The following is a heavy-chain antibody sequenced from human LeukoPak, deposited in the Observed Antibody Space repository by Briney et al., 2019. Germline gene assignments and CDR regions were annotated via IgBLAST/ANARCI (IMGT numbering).Heavy chain of an antibody. V-gene: IGHV4-59*01. Sequence: PSETLSLTCTVSGRSISSYYWSWIRQPPGMGLEWIGYIYYSGTTNSSPSLKSRVTISVDTSKNQFSLKLSSVTAADTAVYYCARVPGYSSSSYFDYWGQGTLVTVSS. D-gene: IGHD6-6*01. J-gene: IGHJ4*02. CDR1: GRSISSYY. CDR2: IYYSGTT. CDR3: ARVPGYSSSSYFDY.